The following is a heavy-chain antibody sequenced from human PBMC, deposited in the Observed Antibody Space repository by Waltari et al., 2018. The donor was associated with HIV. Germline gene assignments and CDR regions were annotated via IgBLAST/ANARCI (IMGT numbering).Heavy chain of an antibody. V-gene: IGHV3-15*01. CDR1: GFTFINAW. CDR2: IKSKNDGGKI. D-gene: IGHD2-21*01. Sequence: EVHLVESGGGLVKPGGSLRVSCTVSGFTFINAWMSWVRQAPGKGLGWLGRIKSKNDGGKIDYAAPVKDRFTILRDDSKHTLYLEMSSLKIEDTGIYYCVTDAVAVPLDTAYWGQGTLVTVSS. CDR3: VTDAVAVPLDTAY. J-gene: IGHJ4*02.